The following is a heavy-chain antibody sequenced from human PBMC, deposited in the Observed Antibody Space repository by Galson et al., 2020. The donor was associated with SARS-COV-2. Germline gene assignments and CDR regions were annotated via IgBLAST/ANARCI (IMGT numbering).Heavy chain of an antibody. CDR1: GFTFNDFW. J-gene: IGHJ4*02. V-gene: IGHV3-7*01. D-gene: IGHD6-19*01. CDR2: IKGAGSET. CDR3: SREGWQGGY. Sequence: GGSLRLSCEVSGFTFNDFWMSWFRQAPEKGLEWVANIKGAGSETNYADFVKGRFSISRDNAANSLYLQMNSLRVEDSAGYYCSREGWQGGYWGQGTRVTVSS.